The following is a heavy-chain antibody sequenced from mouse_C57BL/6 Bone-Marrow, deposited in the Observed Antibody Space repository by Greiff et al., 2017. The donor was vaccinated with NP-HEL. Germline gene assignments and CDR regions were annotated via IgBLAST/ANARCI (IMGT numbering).Heavy chain of an antibody. CDR3: ARERGTYYYGSSVVGY. CDR2: IYPGSGST. D-gene: IGHD1-1*01. CDR1: GYTFTSYW. Sequence: QVQLQQPGAELVKPGASVKMSCKASGYTFTSYWITWVKQRPGQGLEWIGDIYPGSGSTNYNEKFKSKATLTVDTSSSTAYMQLSSLTSEDSAVYYCARERGTYYYGSSVVGYWGQGTSVTVSS. V-gene: IGHV1-55*01. J-gene: IGHJ4*01.